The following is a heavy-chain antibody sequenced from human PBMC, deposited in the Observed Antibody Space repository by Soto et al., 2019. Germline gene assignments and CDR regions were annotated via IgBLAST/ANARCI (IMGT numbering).Heavy chain of an antibody. J-gene: IGHJ3*01. Sequence: QLQLQESGPGLVKPAETLSLKCAVSGGSVSSGNYFWGWIRQPPGKGLEWIGNIYYNEDTYYSPSLKSRVTMSVDTAQNQFSLRLTSVTAADTAVYYCARRLIDTWNQGHAFDFWGQGTLVTVSS. CDR2: IYYNEDT. CDR1: GGSVSSGNYF. V-gene: IGHV4-39*01. CDR3: ARRLIDTWNQGHAFDF. D-gene: IGHD1-20*01.